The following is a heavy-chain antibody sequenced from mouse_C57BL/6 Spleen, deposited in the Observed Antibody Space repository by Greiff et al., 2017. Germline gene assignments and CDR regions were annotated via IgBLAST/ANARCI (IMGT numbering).Heavy chain of an antibody. V-gene: IGHV1-15*01. J-gene: IGHJ3*01. CDR2: IDPETGGT. D-gene: IGHD2-4*01. CDR3: TRSYDYDVGAWFAY. Sequence: VQLQQSGAELVRPGASVTLSCKASGYTFTDYEMHWVKQTPVHGLEWIGAIDPETGGTAYNQKFKGKAILTADKSSSTAYMELRSLTSEDSAVYYCTRSYDYDVGAWFAYWGQGTLVTVSA. CDR1: GYTFTDYE.